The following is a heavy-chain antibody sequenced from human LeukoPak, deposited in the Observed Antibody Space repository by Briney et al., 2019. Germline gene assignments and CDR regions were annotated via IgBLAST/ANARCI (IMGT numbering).Heavy chain of an antibody. CDR3: ARGRYSSGWYLGYYFDY. V-gene: IGHV4-34*01. CDR2: INHSGST. Sequence: SETLSLTCAVYGGSFSGYYWSWIRQPPGKGLEWIGEINHSGSTNYNPSLKSRVTISVDTSKNQFSPKLSSVTAADTAAYYCARGRYSSGWYLGYYFDYWGQGTLVTVSS. CDR1: GGSFSGYY. D-gene: IGHD6-19*01. J-gene: IGHJ4*02.